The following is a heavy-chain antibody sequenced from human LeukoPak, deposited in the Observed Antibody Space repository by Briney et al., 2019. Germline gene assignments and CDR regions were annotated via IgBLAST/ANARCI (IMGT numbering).Heavy chain of an antibody. CDR2: MNPNSGNT. V-gene: IGHV1-8*03. CDR3: ARGSPNLYCSSTSCYGDYYYYYYMDV. Sequence: GASVKVSCKASGYTFTSYDINWVRQATGQGLEWMGWMNPNSGNTGYAQKFQGRVTITRNTSISTAYMELGSLRSEDTAVYYCARGSPNLYCSSTSCYGDYYYYYYMDVWGKGTTVTVSS. D-gene: IGHD2-2*01. CDR1: GYTFTSYD. J-gene: IGHJ6*03.